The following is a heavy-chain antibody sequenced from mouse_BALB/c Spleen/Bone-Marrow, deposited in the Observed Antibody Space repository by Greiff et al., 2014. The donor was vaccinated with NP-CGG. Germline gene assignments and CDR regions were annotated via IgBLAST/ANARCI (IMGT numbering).Heavy chain of an antibody. CDR1: GYTFTSYW. Sequence: QVQLQQPGAELVKPGAPVKLSCKASGYTFTSYWMNWVKKRPGRGLEWIGRIDPSDSETHYNQKFKDKATLTVDKSSSTAYIQLSSLTSEDSAVYYCARRGYGYGFAYWGQGTLVTVSA. D-gene: IGHD1-2*01. CDR2: IDPSDSET. J-gene: IGHJ3*01. CDR3: ARRGYGYGFAY. V-gene: IGHV1-69*02.